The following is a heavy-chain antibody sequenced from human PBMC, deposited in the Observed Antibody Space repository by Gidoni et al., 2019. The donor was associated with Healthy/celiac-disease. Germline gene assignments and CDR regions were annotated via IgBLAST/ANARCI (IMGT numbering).Heavy chain of an antibody. CDR2: IKSKTDGGTT. D-gene: IGHD2-15*01. Sequence: EVQLVESGGGLVKPGGALRLSCAASGFTFINAWLSWVRQAPGKGLEWVGRIKSKTDGGTTDYAAPVKGRFTISRDASKNTLYLQRNILKTEDTAVYYCTTVSGSDLDIVVVVAATNYYGMDVWGQGTTVTGSS. V-gene: IGHV3-15*01. CDR3: TTVSGSDLDIVVVVAATNYYGMDV. J-gene: IGHJ6*02. CDR1: GFTFINAW.